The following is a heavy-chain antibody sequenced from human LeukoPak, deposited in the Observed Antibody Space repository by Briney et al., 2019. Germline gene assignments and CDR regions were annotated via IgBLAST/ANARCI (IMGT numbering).Heavy chain of an antibody. CDR2: ISERGDGT. J-gene: IGHJ4*02. CDR3: AKDIAQGYIFGSIEQDY. Sequence: GGSLRLSCAASGVAFSNYAMSWVRQAPGKGLEWVAAISERGDGTYYAGSMKGRFTISRDNAKNMVYLQINSLRAEDTAIYYCAKDIAQGYIFGSIEQDYWGQGTLVTVSS. D-gene: IGHD3-3*02. V-gene: IGHV3-23*01. CDR1: GVAFSNYA.